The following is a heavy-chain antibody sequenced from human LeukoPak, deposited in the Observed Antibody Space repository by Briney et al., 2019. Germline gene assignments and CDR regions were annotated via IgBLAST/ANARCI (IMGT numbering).Heavy chain of an antibody. V-gene: IGHV4-39*01. CDR1: GGSISSSSYY. CDR3: ARLESDQLLWGFDY. CDR2: IYYSGST. Sequence: SETLSLTCTVSGGSISSSSYYWGWIRQPPGKGLEWIGSIYYSGSTYYNPSLKSRVTISVDTSKNQFSLKLSSMTAADTAVYYCARLESDQLLWGFDYWGQGTLVTVSS. J-gene: IGHJ4*02. D-gene: IGHD2-2*01.